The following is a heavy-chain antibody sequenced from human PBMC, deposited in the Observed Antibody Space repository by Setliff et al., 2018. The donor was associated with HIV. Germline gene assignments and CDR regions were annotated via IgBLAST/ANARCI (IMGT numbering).Heavy chain of an antibody. D-gene: IGHD3-9*01. CDR3: ARAFQHFEYAFDI. V-gene: IGHV1-69*10. CDR2: IIPILGPA. Sequence: SVKVSCKASGGTFSSYAISWVRQAPGQGLEWMGGIIPILGPANYAQKFQGRVTMTRDTSTSTVYMELSSLRSEDTAVYYCARAFQHFEYAFDIWGQGTMVTVSS. CDR1: GGTFSSYA. J-gene: IGHJ3*02.